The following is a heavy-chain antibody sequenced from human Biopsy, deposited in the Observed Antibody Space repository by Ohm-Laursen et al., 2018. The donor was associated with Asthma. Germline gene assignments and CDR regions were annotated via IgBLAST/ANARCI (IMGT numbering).Heavy chain of an antibody. CDR1: EFSISSSY. Sequence: SLRLSCSASEFSISSSYMSWVRQTPGKGLEWVSFIWYDGRKKTYADSVKGRFTISRDNSKNTLYLQMNSLRAEDTAVYYCARKIAARGGMGVWGQGTTVTVSS. CDR2: IWYDGRKK. V-gene: IGHV3-33*08. CDR3: ARKIAARGGMGV. D-gene: IGHD6-6*01. J-gene: IGHJ6*02.